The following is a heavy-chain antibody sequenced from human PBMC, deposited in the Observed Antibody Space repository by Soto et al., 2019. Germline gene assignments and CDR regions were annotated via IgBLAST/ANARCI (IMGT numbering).Heavy chain of an antibody. CDR3: AKNADLFGSSYYYYGMDV. CDR2: ISGSGGST. CDR1: GFTFSSYA. D-gene: IGHD3-16*01. V-gene: IGHV3-23*01. Sequence: EVQLLESGGGLVQPGGSLRLSCAASGFTFSSYAMSWVRQAPGKGLEWVSAISGSGGSTYYADSVKVRFTISRDNSKNTLYLQMNSLRAEDTAVYYCAKNADLFGSSYYYYGMDVWGQGTTVTVSS. J-gene: IGHJ6*02.